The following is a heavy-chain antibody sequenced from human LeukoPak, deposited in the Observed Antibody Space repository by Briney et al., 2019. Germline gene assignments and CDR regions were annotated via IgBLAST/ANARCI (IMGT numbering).Heavy chain of an antibody. CDR2: IIPILGIA. J-gene: IGHJ6*02. D-gene: IGHD2-2*01. CDR1: GGTFSSYA. CDR3: ARYRYCSSTSCYSYYYYYYGMDV. Sequence: GASVKVSCKASGGTFSSYAISWVRQAPGQGLEWMGRIIPILGIADHAQKFQGRVTITADKSTSTAYMELSSLRSEDTAVYYCARYRYCSSTSCYSYYYYYYGMDVWGQGTTVTVSS. V-gene: IGHV1-69*04.